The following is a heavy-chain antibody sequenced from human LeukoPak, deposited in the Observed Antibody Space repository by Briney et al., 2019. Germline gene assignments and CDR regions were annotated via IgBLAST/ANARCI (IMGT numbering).Heavy chain of an antibody. Sequence: GGSLRLSCAASGFIFSSYWLNWVGQAPGKGLEWVANIKQDGSEKYYVDSVKGRFTITRDNAKNSLYLQMNSLRAEDTAVYYCARDEGSSENWNYAQYWGQGTLVTVSS. CDR2: IKQDGSEK. CDR3: ARDEGSSENWNYAQY. CDR1: GFIFSSYW. V-gene: IGHV3-7*01. J-gene: IGHJ4*02. D-gene: IGHD1-7*01.